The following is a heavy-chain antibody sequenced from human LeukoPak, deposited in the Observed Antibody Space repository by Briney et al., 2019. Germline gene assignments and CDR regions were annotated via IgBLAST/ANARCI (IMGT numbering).Heavy chain of an antibody. J-gene: IGHJ4*02. CDR2: INHSGST. CDR3: ARGYLNYYGSGSYYKN. D-gene: IGHD3-10*01. Sequence: SETLSLTCAVSGGSISSSNWWSWIRQPPGKGLEWIGEINHSGSTNYNPSLKSRVTISVDTSKNQFSLKLSSVTAADTAVYYCARGYLNYYGSGSYYKNWGQGTLVTVSS. V-gene: IGHV4-4*02. CDR1: GGSISSSNW.